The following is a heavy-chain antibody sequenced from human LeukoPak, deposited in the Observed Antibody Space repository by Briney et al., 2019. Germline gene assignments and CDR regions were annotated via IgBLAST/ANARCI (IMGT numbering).Heavy chain of an antibody. CDR2: IYASGNT. Sequence: SETLSLSCTVSGGSRGSGSDYWSWIRQPAGTALECMGRIYASGNTRYNPSLKRRVTISVDISKNQYSLTLRSVTAADTAVYYCATEYSGYDFSLTWGQGTLVTVSS. D-gene: IGHD5-12*01. V-gene: IGHV4-61*02. CDR3: ATEYSGYDFSLT. J-gene: IGHJ5*02. CDR1: GGSRGSGSDY.